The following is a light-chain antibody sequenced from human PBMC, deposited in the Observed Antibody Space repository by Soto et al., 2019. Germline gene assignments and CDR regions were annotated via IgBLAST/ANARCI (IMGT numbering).Light chain of an antibody. V-gene: IGLV2-14*01. J-gene: IGLJ1*01. CDR3: SSYTSSSTYV. Sequence: QSALTQPASVSGSPGQSITISCTGTSSDVGEYNSVSWYQQHPGKAPKLIIYEVTNRPSGVSDRLSDSKSGNTASLTISGLQAEDEADYYCSSYTSSSTYVFGVGTKVTVL. CDR1: SSDVGEYNS. CDR2: EVT.